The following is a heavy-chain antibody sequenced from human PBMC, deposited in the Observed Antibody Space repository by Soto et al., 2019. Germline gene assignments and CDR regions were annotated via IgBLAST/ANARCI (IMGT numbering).Heavy chain of an antibody. CDR3: ARDRERYYDSSGYYPDAFDI. CDR2: IYYSGST. V-gene: IGHV4-59*01. J-gene: IGHJ3*02. Sequence: SETLSLTCTVSGGSISSYYWSWIRQPPGKGLEWIGYIYYSGSTNYNPSLKSRVTISVDTSKNQFSLKLSSVTAADTVVYYCARDRERYYDSSGYYPDAFDIWGQGTMVTVSS. CDR1: GGSISSYY. D-gene: IGHD3-22*01.